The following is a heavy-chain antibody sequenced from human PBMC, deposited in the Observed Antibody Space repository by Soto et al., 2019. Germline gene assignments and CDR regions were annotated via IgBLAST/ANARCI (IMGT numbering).Heavy chain of an antibody. Sequence: GGSLRLSCAASGFTFSRYAMTWVRQAPGKGLEWVSSISGSGGSTYYTNSVKGRFTISRDNSKNMMYLQMNSLRAEDAAIYYCAKDALYYDVLPGPTSWVQGTLVTVSS. CDR1: GFTFSRYA. D-gene: IGHD3-9*01. J-gene: IGHJ5*02. CDR3: AKDALYYDVLPGPTS. CDR2: ISGSGGST. V-gene: IGHV3-23*01.